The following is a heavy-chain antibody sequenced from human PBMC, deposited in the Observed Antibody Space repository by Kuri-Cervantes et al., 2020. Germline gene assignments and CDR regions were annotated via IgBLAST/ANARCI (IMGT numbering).Heavy chain of an antibody. J-gene: IGHJ6*02. CDR1: GFTFSSYD. D-gene: IGHD3-3*01. CDR3: ARDWSPVINDFWSGKKVYGMDV. CDR2: IGTAGDT. V-gene: IGHV3-13*01. Sequence: GESLKISCAASGFTFSSYDMHWVRQATGKGLEWVSAIGTAGDTYYPGSVKGRFTISRENAKNSLYLQMNSLRAEDTAVYYCARDWSPVINDFWSGKKVYGMDVWGQGTTVTVSS.